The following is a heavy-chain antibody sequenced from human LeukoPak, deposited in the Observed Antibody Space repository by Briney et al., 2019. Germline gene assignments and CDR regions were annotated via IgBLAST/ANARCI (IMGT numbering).Heavy chain of an antibody. CDR3: ARVSRTSMVRGIITFDY. CDR2: IIPVFGTA. V-gene: IGHV1-69*13. CDR1: GGTFSSYA. J-gene: IGHJ4*02. Sequence: SVEVSCKASGGTFSSYAINWVRQAPGQGLEWMGGIIPVFGTANYAQKFQGRVTITADESTSTAYMELSSLRSEDTAVYFCARVSRTSMVRGIITFDYWGQGTLVTVSS. D-gene: IGHD3-10*01.